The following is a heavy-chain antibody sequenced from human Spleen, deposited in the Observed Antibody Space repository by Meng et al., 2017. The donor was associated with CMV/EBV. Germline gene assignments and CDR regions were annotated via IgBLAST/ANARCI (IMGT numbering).Heavy chain of an antibody. Sequence: GGSLRLSCAASGFTFSSYAMSWVRQAPGKGLVWVSRINADGSSTSYADSVKGRFTVSRDNAKNTLLLQMNSLRAEDTAVYYCAREPGTRDFWSGYYSMDVWGQGTTVTVSS. CDR2: INADGSST. CDR3: AREPGTRDFWSGYYSMDV. D-gene: IGHD3-3*01. CDR1: GFTFSSYA. V-gene: IGHV3-74*01. J-gene: IGHJ6*02.